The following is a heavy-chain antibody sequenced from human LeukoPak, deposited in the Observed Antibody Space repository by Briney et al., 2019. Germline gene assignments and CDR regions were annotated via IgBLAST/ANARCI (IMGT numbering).Heavy chain of an antibody. Sequence: PSDTLSLTCAVSGYSIDSSNWWGWIRQSPGKGLEWIGYIYYSGTTYYNPSLKSRVTMSVDRSKSQFSLRLSSVTAVDTAVYYCARSRLTSGTTFDLWGRGTLVTVSS. D-gene: IGHD1-1*01. CDR2: IYYSGTT. J-gene: IGHJ2*01. V-gene: IGHV4-28*01. CDR3: ARSRLTSGTTFDL. CDR1: GYSIDSSNW.